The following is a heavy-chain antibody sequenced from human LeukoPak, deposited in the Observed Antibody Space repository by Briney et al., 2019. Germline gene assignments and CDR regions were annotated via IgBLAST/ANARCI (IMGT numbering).Heavy chain of an antibody. Sequence: QPGGSLRLSCAASGFTFSSYAMSWVRQAPGKGLEWVSAISGSGGSTYYADSVKGRFTISRDNAKNSLYLQMNSLRAEDTAVYYCATEAGDEYSSSWYRDWGQGTLVTVSS. J-gene: IGHJ4*02. V-gene: IGHV3-23*01. CDR2: ISGSGGST. CDR1: GFTFSSYA. D-gene: IGHD6-13*01. CDR3: ATEAGDEYSSSWYRD.